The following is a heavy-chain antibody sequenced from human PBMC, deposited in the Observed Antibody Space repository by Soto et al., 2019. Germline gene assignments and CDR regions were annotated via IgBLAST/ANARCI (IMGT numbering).Heavy chain of an antibody. V-gene: IGHV3-23*01. CDR2: ISGSGGST. CDR3: AKYSLRFVPQSWISGSGDCFDY. Sequence: PGGSLRLSCAASGFTFSSYAMSWVRQAPGKGLEWVSAISGSGGSTYYADSVKGRFTISRDNSKNTLYLQMNSLRAEDTAVYYCAKYSLRFVPQSWISGSGDCFDYWGQGTLVTVSS. J-gene: IGHJ4*02. CDR1: GFTFSSYA. D-gene: IGHD2-21*01.